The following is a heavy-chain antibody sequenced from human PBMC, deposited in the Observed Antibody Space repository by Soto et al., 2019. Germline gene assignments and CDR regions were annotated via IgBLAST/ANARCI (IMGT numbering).Heavy chain of an antibody. V-gene: IGHV1-3*01. CDR1: GYTFTSYA. Sequence: QVQLVQSGAEVKKPGASVKVSCKASGYTFTSYAMHWVRQAPGQRLEWMGWINAGNGNTKYSQKFQGRVTITRDTSASTGYMELSSLRSEDTAVYYCARDLPIQWAVVVPNGMDVWGQGTTVTVSS. CDR3: ARDLPIQWAVVVPNGMDV. J-gene: IGHJ6*02. CDR2: INAGNGNT. D-gene: IGHD2-2*01.